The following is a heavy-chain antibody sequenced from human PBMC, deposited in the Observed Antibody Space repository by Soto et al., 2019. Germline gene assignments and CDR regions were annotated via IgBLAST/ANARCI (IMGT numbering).Heavy chain of an antibody. CDR1: GHSTSSSPYQ. Sequence: SDTLSLTCTVSGHSTSSSPYQWVWISLPPGKGLEWIGNGYYNGNTYYNASLKSRLTISVDTSNNQFSLKVKSVTAADTAVYFCARLSGSYNYRYFDNWGQGTLVTVS. D-gene: IGHD1-26*01. CDR3: ARLSGSYNYRYFDN. J-gene: IGHJ4*02. CDR2: GYYNGNT. V-gene: IGHV4-39*01.